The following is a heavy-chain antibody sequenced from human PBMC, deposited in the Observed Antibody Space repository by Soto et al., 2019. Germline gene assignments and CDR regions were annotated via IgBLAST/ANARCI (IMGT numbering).Heavy chain of an antibody. CDR1: VYTFTSYY. D-gene: IGHD1-20*01. V-gene: IGHV1-46*01. J-gene: IGHJ4*02. Sequence: SVKVSCKASVYTFTSYYMHWVRQAPGQGLEWMGIINPSGGSTSYAQKFQGRVTMTRDTSTSTVYMELSSLRSEDTAVYYCAREDNWNDVPHDYWGQGTLVTVSS. CDR3: AREDNWNDVPHDY. CDR2: INPSGGST.